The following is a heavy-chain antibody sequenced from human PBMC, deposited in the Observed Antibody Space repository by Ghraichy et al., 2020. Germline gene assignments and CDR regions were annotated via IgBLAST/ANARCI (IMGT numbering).Heavy chain of an antibody. CDR3: ARYSPASASGARWFDY. CDR2: SGGT. Sequence: SGGTNYNASLKSRVIISSDTSKNQFSLTLNSATAADTAVYYCARYSPASASGARWFDYWGQGNRV. J-gene: IGHJ4*02. V-gene: IGHV4-59*10. D-gene: IGHD2-15*01.